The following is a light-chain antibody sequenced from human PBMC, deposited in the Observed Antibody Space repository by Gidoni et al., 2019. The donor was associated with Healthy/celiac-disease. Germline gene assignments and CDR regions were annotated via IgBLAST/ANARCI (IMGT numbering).Light chain of an antibody. CDR1: SSDVGGYNL. Sequence: QSALTQHAYVSGSPGQSITISCNGTSSDVGGYNLVSWYQQNPGKAPKLMIYEGSKRPAGVSNRVSGSKSGNTASLTISGLQAEDEAYYYCCSYAGSSTYVFGTGTKVTVL. CDR3: CSYAGSSTYV. J-gene: IGLJ1*01. CDR2: EGS. V-gene: IGLV2-23*01.